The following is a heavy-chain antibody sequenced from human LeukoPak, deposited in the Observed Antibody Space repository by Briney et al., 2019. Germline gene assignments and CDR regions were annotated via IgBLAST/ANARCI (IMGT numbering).Heavy chain of an antibody. V-gene: IGHV4-59*08. CDR3: ARRVAAAGGWFDP. J-gene: IGHJ5*02. CDR1: GGSISSYY. CDR2: IYYSGST. D-gene: IGHD6-13*01. Sequence: SETLSLTCTVSGGSISSYYWSWIRQPPGKGVEGIGYIYYSGSTNYNPSLKSRVPISVAPSKNQFSLKLSSLPAADTAVYYCARRVAAAGGWFDPWGQGTLVTVSS.